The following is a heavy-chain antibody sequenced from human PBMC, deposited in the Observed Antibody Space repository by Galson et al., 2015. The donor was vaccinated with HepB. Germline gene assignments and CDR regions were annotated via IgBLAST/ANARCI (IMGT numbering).Heavy chain of an antibody. CDR1: GGTFSSYT. Sequence: SVKVSCKASGGTFSSYTISWVRQAPGQGLEWMGRIIPILGIANYAQKFQGRVTITADKSTSTAYMELSSLRSEDTAVYYCARDGDYYDTRVLCYWGQGTLVTVSS. J-gene: IGHJ4*02. V-gene: IGHV1-69*04. CDR3: ARDGDYYDTRVLCY. CDR2: IIPILGIA. D-gene: IGHD3-22*01.